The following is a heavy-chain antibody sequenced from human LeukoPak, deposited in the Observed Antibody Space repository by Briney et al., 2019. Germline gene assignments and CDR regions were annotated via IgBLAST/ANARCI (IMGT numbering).Heavy chain of an antibody. D-gene: IGHD1-26*01. Sequence: GGSLRLSCAASGFTFSASDMNWVRQTPGKGLEWVSSISSSSSYIYYADSVKGRFSISRDNAKKSLYLQMNSLRGEDTAVYYCARDPYSGTYGDTYYYYMDVWGKGTTVTISS. CDR2: ISSSSSYI. CDR1: GFTFSASD. V-gene: IGHV3-21*01. CDR3: ARDPYSGTYGDTYYYYMDV. J-gene: IGHJ6*03.